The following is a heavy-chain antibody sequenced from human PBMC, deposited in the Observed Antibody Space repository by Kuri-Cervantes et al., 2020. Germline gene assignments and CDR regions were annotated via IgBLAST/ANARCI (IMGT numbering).Heavy chain of an antibody. CDR2: ITSKTDGGTT. D-gene: IGHD6-19*01. V-gene: IGHV3-15*01. J-gene: IGHJ5*01. Sequence: GESLKISCAASGFTFSSYWMSWVRQAPGKGLEWVGRITSKTDGGTTDYAAPVKGRFTISRDDSKNTLYLQMNSLKTEDTAVYYCTTETSGYSSGWFDYWGQGTLVTVSS. CDR1: GFTFSSYW. CDR3: TTETSGYSSGWFDY.